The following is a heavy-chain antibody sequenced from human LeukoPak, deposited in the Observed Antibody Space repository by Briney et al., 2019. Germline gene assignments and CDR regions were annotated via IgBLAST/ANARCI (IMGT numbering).Heavy chain of an antibody. J-gene: IGHJ4*02. Sequence: GSLRLSCAASGFTFSSYAMGWVRQAPGKGLEWVSAISGSGGSTYYADSVKGRFTISRDNSKNTLYLQMNSLRAEDTAVYYCAKEGRFWSGSRYDYWGQGTLVTVSS. D-gene: IGHD3-3*01. V-gene: IGHV3-23*01. CDR2: ISGSGGST. CDR3: AKEGRFWSGSRYDY. CDR1: GFTFSSYA.